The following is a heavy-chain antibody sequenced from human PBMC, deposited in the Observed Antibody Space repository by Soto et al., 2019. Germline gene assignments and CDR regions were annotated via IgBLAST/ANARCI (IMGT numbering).Heavy chain of an antibody. CDR2: IDPIDSYT. CDR3: ARNPWSKERGMEV. CDR1: GYMFTSYF. V-gene: IGHV5-10-1*01. D-gene: IGHD1-1*01. J-gene: IGHJ6*01. Sequence: GEALKVSCKFSGYMFTSYFSSFVRQMPGKGLEWMVIIDPIDSYTNYSPAFQVHVTISADKSISTAYLQWSSLKASDTAMYYCARNPWSKERGMEVWGQGTTVTVS.